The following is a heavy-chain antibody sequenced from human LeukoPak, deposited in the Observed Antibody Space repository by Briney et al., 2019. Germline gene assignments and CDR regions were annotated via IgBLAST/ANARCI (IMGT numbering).Heavy chain of an antibody. CDR3: ARRYCSSTSCYADY. D-gene: IGHD2-2*01. Sequence: SETLSLTCTVSGGSISSYYWSWIRQPPGKGLEWIGYIYTSGSTNYNPSLKSRVTISVDTSKNQFSLKLSSVTVADTSVYYCARRYCSSTSCYADYWGQGTLVTVSS. J-gene: IGHJ4*02. CDR1: GGSISSYY. CDR2: IYTSGST. V-gene: IGHV4-4*09.